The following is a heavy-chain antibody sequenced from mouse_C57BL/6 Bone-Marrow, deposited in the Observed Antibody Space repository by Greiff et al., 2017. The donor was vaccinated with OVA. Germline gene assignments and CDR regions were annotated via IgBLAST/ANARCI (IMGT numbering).Heavy chain of an antibody. V-gene: IGHV5-4*01. CDR1: GFTFSSYA. CDR3: ARDRLGRYFDV. CDR2: ISDGGSYT. J-gene: IGHJ1*03. Sequence: DVKLQESGGGLVKPGGSLKLSCAASGFTFSSYAMSWVRQTPEKRLEWVATISDGGSYTYYPDNVKGRFTISRDNAKNNLYLQMSHLKSEDTAMYYCARDRLGRYFDVWGTGTTVTVSS. D-gene: IGHD4-1*01.